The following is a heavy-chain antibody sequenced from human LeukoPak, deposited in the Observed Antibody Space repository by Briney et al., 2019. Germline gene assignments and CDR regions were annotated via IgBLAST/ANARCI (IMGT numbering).Heavy chain of an antibody. CDR3: ATGYYRTFDY. J-gene: IGHJ4*02. D-gene: IGHD3-16*02. CDR2: LDWIGAST. Sequence: PGGSLRPSCAVSGLKFDDHGMSWVRQVPGKGLEWVSGLDWIGASTTYADSVKGRFTISRDNARNSLYLQMNSLKVEDTAFYFCATGYYRTFDYWGQGTLVTVSS. CDR1: GLKFDDHG. V-gene: IGHV3-20*04.